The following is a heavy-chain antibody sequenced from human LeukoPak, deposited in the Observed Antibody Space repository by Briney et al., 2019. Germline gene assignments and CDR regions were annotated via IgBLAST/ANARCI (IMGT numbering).Heavy chain of an antibody. Sequence: GSSVKVSCKASGGTFSSYAISWVRQAPGQGLEWMGGIIPIFGTANYAQKFQGRVTITTDESTSTAYMELSSLRSEDTAVYYCARGGLDGYNDYYMDVWGKGTTVTVSS. D-gene: IGHD5-24*01. CDR3: ARGGLDGYNDYYMDV. J-gene: IGHJ6*03. V-gene: IGHV1-69*05. CDR2: IIPIFGTA. CDR1: GGTFSSYA.